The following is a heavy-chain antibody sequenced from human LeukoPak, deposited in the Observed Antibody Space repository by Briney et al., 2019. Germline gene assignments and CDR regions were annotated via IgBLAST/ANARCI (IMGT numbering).Heavy chain of an antibody. V-gene: IGHV3-23*01. CDR3: AKSVLLWFGELLPLDY. D-gene: IGHD3-10*01. J-gene: IGHJ4*02. Sequence: GGSLRLSCAASGFTFSSYAMSWVRQAPGKGLEWVSAISGSGGSTYYADSVEGRFTISRDNSKNTLYLQMNSLRAEDTAVYYCAKSVLLWFGELLPLDYWGQGTLVTVSS. CDR1: GFTFSSYA. CDR2: ISGSGGST.